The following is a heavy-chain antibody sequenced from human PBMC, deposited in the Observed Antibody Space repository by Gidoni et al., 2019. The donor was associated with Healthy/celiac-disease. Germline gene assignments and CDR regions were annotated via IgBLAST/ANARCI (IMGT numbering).Heavy chain of an antibody. J-gene: IGHJ5*02. CDR2: IYYSGST. D-gene: IGHD3-9*01. CDR1: GGSISSSSYY. CDR3: ARGDYDILTGYFNWFDP. V-gene: IGHV4-39*01. Sequence: QLQLQESGPGLVKPSETLSLTCTVSGGSISSSSYYWGWIRQPPGKGLEWIGSIYYSGSTYYNPSLKSRVTISVDTSKNQFSLKLSSVTAADTAVYYCARGDYDILTGYFNWFDPWGQGTLVTVSS.